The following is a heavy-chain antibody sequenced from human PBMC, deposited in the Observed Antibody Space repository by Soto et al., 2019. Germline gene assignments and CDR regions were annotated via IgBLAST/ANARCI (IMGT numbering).Heavy chain of an antibody. CDR1: GGTFSSYT. CDR2: IIPILGIA. J-gene: IGHJ4*02. Sequence: QVQLVQSGAEVKKPGSSVKVSCKASGGTFSSYTISWVRQAPGQGLEWMGRIIPILGIANYAQKLQGRVTITEDKSTSTAYMELSGLRSEATAVYYCARAAAGPFDYWGKATLVTVSS. D-gene: IGHD6-13*01. CDR3: ARAAAGPFDY. V-gene: IGHV1-69*02.